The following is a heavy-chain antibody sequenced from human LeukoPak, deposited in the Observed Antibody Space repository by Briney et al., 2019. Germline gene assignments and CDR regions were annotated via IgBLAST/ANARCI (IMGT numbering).Heavy chain of an antibody. V-gene: IGHV3-23*01. CDR2: ISGSGGST. J-gene: IGHJ4*02. Sequence: PGGSLRLSCAASGFTFSSYAMSWVRQAPGKGLEWVSAISGSGGSTYYADSVKGRFTISRDNSKNTLYLQMNSLRAEDTAVYYCAKDGREWEPSPDYYFDYWGQGTLVTVSS. CDR1: GFTFSSYA. D-gene: IGHD1-26*01. CDR3: AKDGREWEPSPDYYFDY.